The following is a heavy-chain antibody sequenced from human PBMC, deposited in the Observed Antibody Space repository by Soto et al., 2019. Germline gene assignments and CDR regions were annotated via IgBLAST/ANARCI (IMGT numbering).Heavy chain of an antibody. Sequence: PSEILSLTCAVYGGSFSGYYWSWIRQPPGKGLEWIGEINHSGSTNYNPSLKSRVTISVDTSKNQFSLKLSSVTAADTAVYYCARCRALSLWFGETTKFDYWGQGTLVTVSS. J-gene: IGHJ4*02. CDR2: INHSGST. CDR3: ARCRALSLWFGETTKFDY. D-gene: IGHD3-10*01. CDR1: GGSFSGYY. V-gene: IGHV4-34*01.